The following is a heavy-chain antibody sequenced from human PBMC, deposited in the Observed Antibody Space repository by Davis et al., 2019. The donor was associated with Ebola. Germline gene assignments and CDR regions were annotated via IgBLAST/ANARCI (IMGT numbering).Heavy chain of an antibody. J-gene: IGHJ4*02. CDR2: ISSTGSTI. CDR1: GFTFSTYS. V-gene: IGHV3-48*04. Sequence: GESLKISCAASGFTFSTYSMTWVRQAPGKGLEWLSYISSTGSTIYYADSVKGRFTISRDNAQNSLYLQMNSLRAEDTAVYYCARDAAGKDYWGQGTLVTVSS. D-gene: IGHD6-13*01. CDR3: ARDAAGKDY.